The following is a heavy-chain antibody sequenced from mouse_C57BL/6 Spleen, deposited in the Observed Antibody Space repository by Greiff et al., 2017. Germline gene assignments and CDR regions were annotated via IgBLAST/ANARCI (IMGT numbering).Heavy chain of an antibody. CDR2: IRLKSDNYAT. Sequence: EVKLQESGGGLVQPGGSMKLSCVASGFTFSNYWMNWVRQSPEKGLEWVAQIRLKSDNYATHYAESVKGRFTISRDDSKSSVYLQMNNLRAEDTGIYYCTGGDGTWETLYYFDYWGQGTTLTVSS. J-gene: IGHJ2*01. D-gene: IGHD4-1*01. V-gene: IGHV6-3*01. CDR1: GFTFSNYW. CDR3: TGGDGTWETLYYFDY.